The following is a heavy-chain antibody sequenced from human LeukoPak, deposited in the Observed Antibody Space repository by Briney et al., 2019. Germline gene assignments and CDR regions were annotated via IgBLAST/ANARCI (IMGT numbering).Heavy chain of an antibody. D-gene: IGHD6-13*01. Sequence: PGGSLRLSCAASGFTVSSNYMSWVRQAPGKGLEWVAVIPYDGSNKYYADSVKGRFTISRDNSKNTLYLQMNSLRAEDTAVYYCALSSSWYGGFFDYWGQGTLVTVSS. CDR1: GFTVSSNY. CDR3: ALSSSWYGGFFDY. CDR2: IPYDGSNK. J-gene: IGHJ4*02. V-gene: IGHV3-30*03.